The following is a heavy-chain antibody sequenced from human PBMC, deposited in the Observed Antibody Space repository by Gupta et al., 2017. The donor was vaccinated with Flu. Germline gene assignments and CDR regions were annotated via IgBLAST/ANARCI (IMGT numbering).Heavy chain of an antibody. D-gene: IGHD3-22*01. Sequence: QLQESGAGLVKPSQTLSLTCTVCGGSISSGSCYGRWLRQPAGKGLEWIGRFYTSGSTNYNPSLKSRVTISVDTSKNQFSLKLSSVTAADTAVYYCARVTDSSGYPVFDYWGQGTLVTVSS. CDR1: GGSISSGSCY. J-gene: IGHJ4*02. CDR3: ARVTDSSGYPVFDY. V-gene: IGHV4-61*02. CDR2: FYTSGST.